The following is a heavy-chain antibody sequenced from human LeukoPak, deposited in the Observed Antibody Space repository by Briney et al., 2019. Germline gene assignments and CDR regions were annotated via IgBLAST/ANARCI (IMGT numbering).Heavy chain of an antibody. CDR3: AKGYSGYDWSLVDY. Sequence: PGRSLRLSCAASGFTFDDYAMHWVRQAPGKGLEWVAVISYDGSNKYYADSVKGRFTISRDNSKNTLYLQMNSLRAEDTAVYYCAKGYSGYDWSLVDYWGQGTLVTVSS. CDR1: GFTFDDYA. CDR2: ISYDGSNK. D-gene: IGHD5-12*01. V-gene: IGHV3-30*18. J-gene: IGHJ4*02.